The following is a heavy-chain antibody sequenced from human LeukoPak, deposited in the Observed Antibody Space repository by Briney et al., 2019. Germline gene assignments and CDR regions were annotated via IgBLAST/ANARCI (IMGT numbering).Heavy chain of an antibody. V-gene: IGHV4-39*01. Sequence: SETLSLTCIVSGXSISSSNDYWGWIRQPPGRGLEWIGSIYYSGSTHYNPSLKSRLSISVDTSKNQISLRLSSVTAADTAVYYCASHKVQYDILTGYYPNYFDYWGQGTLVTVSS. CDR1: GXSISSSNDY. CDR3: ASHKVQYDILTGYYPNYFDY. CDR2: IYYSGST. D-gene: IGHD3-9*01. J-gene: IGHJ4*02.